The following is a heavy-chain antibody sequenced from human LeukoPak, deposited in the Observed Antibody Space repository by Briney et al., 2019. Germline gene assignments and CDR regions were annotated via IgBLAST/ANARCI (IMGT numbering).Heavy chain of an antibody. J-gene: IGHJ4*02. D-gene: IGHD1-26*01. Sequence: GTSLRLSCAASGFTFSSYGMHWVRQAPGKGLEWVAVIWYDGSNKYYADSVKGRFTISRDNSKNTLYLQMNSLRAEDTAVYYCARAPTSGSYYMDYWGQGTLVTVSS. CDR1: GFTFSSYG. CDR3: ARAPTSGSYYMDY. V-gene: IGHV3-33*01. CDR2: IWYDGSNK.